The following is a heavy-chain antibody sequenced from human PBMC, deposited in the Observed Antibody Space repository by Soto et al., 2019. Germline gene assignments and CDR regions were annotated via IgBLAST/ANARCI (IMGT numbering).Heavy chain of an antibody. J-gene: IGHJ2*01. D-gene: IGHD2-2*01. CDR3: ARVTAPAPEDL. V-gene: IGHV3-11*05. Sequence: QVQLVESGGGLVKPGGSLRLSCAASGFTFSDYYMSWIRQAPGKGLEWLSYISGDSSHTNYADSVRGRFTISRDNAKNSLYLQMNSLRAEDSAVYYCARVTAPAPEDLWGRGTLVTVSS. CDR1: GFTFSDYY. CDR2: ISGDSSHT.